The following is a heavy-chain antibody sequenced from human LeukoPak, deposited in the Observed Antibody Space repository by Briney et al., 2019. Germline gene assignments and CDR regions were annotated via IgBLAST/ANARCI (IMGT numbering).Heavy chain of an antibody. CDR2: IYYSGST. CDR3: ARGRFLDAFDI. D-gene: IGHD3-3*01. J-gene: IGHJ3*02. V-gene: IGHV4-59*01. Sequence: SETLSLTCTVSGASISSYYWSWIRQPPGKGLEWIGYIYYSGSTEYKPSLKSRVTISVDTSKNQFSLKLSSVTAADTAVYYCARGRFLDAFDIWGQGTMVTVSS. CDR1: GASISSYY.